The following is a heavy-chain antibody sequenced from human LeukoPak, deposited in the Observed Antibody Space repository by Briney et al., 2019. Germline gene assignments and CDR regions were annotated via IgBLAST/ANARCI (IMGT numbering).Heavy chain of an antibody. D-gene: IGHD1-26*01. CDR2: INHSGST. Sequence: SETLSLTCAVYGGSFSGYHWSWIRQPPGKGLEWIGEINHSGSTNYNPSLKSRVTISVDTSKNQFSLKLSSVTAADTAVYYCARGQGAEVDYWGQGTLATVSS. J-gene: IGHJ4*02. V-gene: IGHV4-34*01. CDR3: ARGQGAEVDY. CDR1: GGSFSGYH.